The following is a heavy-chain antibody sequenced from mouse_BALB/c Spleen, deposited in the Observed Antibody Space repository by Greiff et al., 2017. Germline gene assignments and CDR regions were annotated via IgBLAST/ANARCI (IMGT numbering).Heavy chain of an antibody. CDR2: ISSGGSYT. V-gene: IGHV5-6-4*01. CDR3: TRFYYGSSYEYFDV. Sequence: EVQVVESGGGLVKPGGSLKLSCAASGFTFSSYTMSWVRQTPEKRLEWVATISSGGSYTYYPDSVKGRFTISRDNAKNALYLQMSSLKSEDTAMYYCTRFYYGSSYEYFDVWGAGTTVTVSS. D-gene: IGHD1-1*01. J-gene: IGHJ1*01. CDR1: GFTFSSYT.